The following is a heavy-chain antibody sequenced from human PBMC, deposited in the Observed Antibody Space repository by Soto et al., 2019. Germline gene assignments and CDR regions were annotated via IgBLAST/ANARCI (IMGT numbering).Heavy chain of an antibody. CDR3: ARVSATGTRWFDP. Sequence: QVQLQESGPGLVKPSQNLSLTCTVSGGSFSSGAYYWSWVRRHPGMGLEWIGYISYRGTPYYNPSLKRRLTLSVDASKNQFSLRLSSVTAADTAVYYCARVSATGTRWFDPWGQGTLVTVSS. D-gene: IGHD6-13*01. CDR1: GGSFSSGAYY. J-gene: IGHJ5*02. V-gene: IGHV4-31*03. CDR2: ISYRGTP.